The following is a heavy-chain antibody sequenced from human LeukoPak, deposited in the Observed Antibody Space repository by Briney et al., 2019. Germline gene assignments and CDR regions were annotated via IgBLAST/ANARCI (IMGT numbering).Heavy chain of an antibody. CDR1: GDTVSSNSAA. CDR2: TYYRSKWNN. CDR3: ARDFCSGGSCYWRFDY. Sequence: SQTLSLTCAISGDTVSSNSAAWNWIRQSPSRGLEWLGRTYYRSKWNNDYAVSVKSRITINPDTSKNQFSLQLNSVTPEGTAVYYCARDFCSGGSCYWRFDYWGQGTLVTVSS. V-gene: IGHV6-1*01. J-gene: IGHJ4*02. D-gene: IGHD2-15*01.